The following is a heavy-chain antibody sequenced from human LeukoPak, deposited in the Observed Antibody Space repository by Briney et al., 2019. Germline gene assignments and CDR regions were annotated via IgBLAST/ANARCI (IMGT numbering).Heavy chain of an antibody. CDR2: IYYSGST. CDR3: ARDGYYYFDY. D-gene: IGHD6-13*01. Sequence: ASETLSLTCTVSGGSISSSSYYWGWIRQPPGKGLEWIGSIYYSGSTYYNPSLKSRVTISVDTSKNQFSLKLSSVTAADTAVYYCARDGYYYFDYWGQGTLVTVSS. J-gene: IGHJ4*02. V-gene: IGHV4-39*07. CDR1: GGSISSSSYY.